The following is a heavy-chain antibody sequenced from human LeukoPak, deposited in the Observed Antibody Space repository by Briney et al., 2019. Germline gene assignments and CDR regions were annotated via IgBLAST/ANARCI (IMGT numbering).Heavy chain of an antibody. Sequence: ASVKVSCKASGYTFTDYYIHWVRQAPGHGLECMGWINPHSRGTNYAQKFQGRVTMTRDTSISTAYMELRRLTSDDTAVYYCARARYSSSWYHFDYWGQGALVSVSS. CDR3: ARARYSSSWYHFDY. D-gene: IGHD6-13*01. CDR1: GYTFTDYY. J-gene: IGHJ4*02. V-gene: IGHV1-2*02. CDR2: INPHSRGT.